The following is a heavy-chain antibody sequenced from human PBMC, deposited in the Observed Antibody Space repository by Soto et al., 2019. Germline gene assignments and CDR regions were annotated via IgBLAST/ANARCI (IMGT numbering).Heavy chain of an antibody. D-gene: IGHD6-19*01. CDR3: AREPSGWVDY. CDR2: ISYDGSNK. V-gene: IGHV3-30-3*01. Sequence: QVQLVESGGGVVQPGRSLRLSCAASGFTFSSYAMHWVRQAPGKGLEWVAVISYDGSNKYYADSVKGRFTISRDNSKNTLYLQMDSLRAEDTAVYYCAREPSGWVDYWGQGTLVTVSS. CDR1: GFTFSSYA. J-gene: IGHJ4*02.